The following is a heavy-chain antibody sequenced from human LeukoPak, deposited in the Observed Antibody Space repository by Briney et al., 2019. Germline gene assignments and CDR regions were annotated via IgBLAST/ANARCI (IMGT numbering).Heavy chain of an antibody. V-gene: IGHV3-23*01. J-gene: IGHJ4*02. D-gene: IGHD5-18*01. CDR1: GFTFSNYW. Sequence: GGSLRLSCAASGFTFSNYWMSWVRQAPGKGLEWVSAISGSGGSTYYADSVKGRFTISRDNSKNTLYLQMNSLRAEDTAVYYCAKDPRYSYGHGPDYWGQGTLVTVSS. CDR3: AKDPRYSYGHGPDY. CDR2: ISGSGGST.